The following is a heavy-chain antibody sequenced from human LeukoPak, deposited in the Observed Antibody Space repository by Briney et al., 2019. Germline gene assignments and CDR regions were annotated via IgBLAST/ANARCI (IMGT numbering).Heavy chain of an antibody. V-gene: IGHV3-30*18. CDR2: IPFDGSNK. Sequence: GGSLRLSCTASGFTFSSYGMHWVRQAPGKGLEWVAVIPFDGSNKYYIDSVKGRFTISRDNSKNTLYLQMNSLRPEDTAMYYCAKNRVPTAITPDSWGQGTLVTVSS. D-gene: IGHD2-2*02. CDR3: AKNRVPTAITPDS. CDR1: GFTFSSYG. J-gene: IGHJ5*01.